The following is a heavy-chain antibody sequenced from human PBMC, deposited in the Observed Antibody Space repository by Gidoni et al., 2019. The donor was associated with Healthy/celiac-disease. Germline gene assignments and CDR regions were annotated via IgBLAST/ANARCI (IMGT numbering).Heavy chain of an antibody. Sequence: EVQLVESGGGLVQPGMSLRLSCAASGFTFDDYAMHWVRQAPGKGLEWVSGISWNSGSIGYADSVKGRFTISRDNAKNSLYLQMNSLRAEDTALYYCAKGPYYYGSGNYGMDVWGQGTTVTVSS. CDR2: ISWNSGSI. V-gene: IGHV3-9*01. J-gene: IGHJ6*02. D-gene: IGHD3-10*01. CDR3: AKGPYYYGSGNYGMDV. CDR1: GFTFDDYA.